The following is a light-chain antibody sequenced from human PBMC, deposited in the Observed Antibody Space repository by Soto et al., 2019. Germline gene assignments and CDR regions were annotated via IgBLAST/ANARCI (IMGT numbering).Light chain of an antibody. J-gene: IGKJ5*01. CDR2: DAS. V-gene: IGKV3D-20*02. CDR3: QQRSNWPSIT. Sequence: EIVLTQSPGTLSLSPGARAPLSCRARQSVSSSCLAWYQQKPGQAPRLLFYDASNRATGIPARFSGSGSGTDFTLTISSLEPEDFAVYYCQQRSNWPSITFGQGTRLEIK. CDR1: QSVSSSC.